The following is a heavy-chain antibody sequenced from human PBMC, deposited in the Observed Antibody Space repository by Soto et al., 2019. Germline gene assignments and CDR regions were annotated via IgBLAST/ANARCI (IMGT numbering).Heavy chain of an antibody. D-gene: IGHD6-19*01. Sequence: VQLVESGGGLVQPGRSLRLSCAASGFTFDDYAMHWVRQAPGKGLERVSGISGNSGSIGYADSVKGRFTISRDNDNNSLYLQMNSLRAEDTALYLCAKDNGGFFGWYYFDYWGQGTLVTVSS. CDR1: GFTFDDYA. CDR3: AKDNGGFFGWYYFDY. V-gene: IGHV3-9*01. J-gene: IGHJ4*02. CDR2: ISGNSGSI.